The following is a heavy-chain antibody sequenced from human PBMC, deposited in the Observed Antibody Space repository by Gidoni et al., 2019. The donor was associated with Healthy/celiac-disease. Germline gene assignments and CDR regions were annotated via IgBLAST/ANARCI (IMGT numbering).Heavy chain of an antibody. CDR1: GFTFSGSA. D-gene: IGHD3-22*01. J-gene: IGHJ6*02. CDR3: TRKYYYDSSGYMDV. CDR2: IRSKANSYAT. Sequence: VQLVESGGGLVQPGGSLKLSCAASGFTFSGSAMPWVRQASGKGLEWFGRIRSKANSYATAYAASVKGRFTISRDDSKNTAYLQMNSLKTEDTAVYYCTRKYYYDSSGYMDVWGQGTTVTVSS. V-gene: IGHV3-73*02.